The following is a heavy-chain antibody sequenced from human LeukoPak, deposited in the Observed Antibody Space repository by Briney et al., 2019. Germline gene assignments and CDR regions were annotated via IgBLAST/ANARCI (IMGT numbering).Heavy chain of an antibody. CDR1: GFTFSSYS. Sequence: PGGSLRLSCAASGFTFSSYSMNWVRQAPGKGLEWVSSITSSSSYIYYADSVKGRFTISRDNAKNSLYLQMNSLRAEDTAVYYCASAVMVAAPADAFDIWGQGTMVTVSS. D-gene: IGHD2-15*01. V-gene: IGHV3-21*01. J-gene: IGHJ3*02. CDR2: ITSSSSYI. CDR3: ASAVMVAAPADAFDI.